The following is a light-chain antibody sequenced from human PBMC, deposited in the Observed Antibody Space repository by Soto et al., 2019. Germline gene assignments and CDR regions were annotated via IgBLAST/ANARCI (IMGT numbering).Light chain of an antibody. CDR1: SSDVGAYDF. V-gene: IGLV2-14*03. CDR2: EVS. CDR3: SSYTSSSTRV. Sequence: QSVLTQPASVSGSPGQSITISCTGTSSDVGAYDFVSWYQQHPDKAPKLMIYEVSNRPSGVSNRFSGFKSVNTATLTISGLQAEDEADYYCSSYTSSSTRVFATGTKVTVL. J-gene: IGLJ1*01.